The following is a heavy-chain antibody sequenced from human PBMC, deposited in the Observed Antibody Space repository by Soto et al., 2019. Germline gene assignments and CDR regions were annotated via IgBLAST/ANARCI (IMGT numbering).Heavy chain of an antibody. J-gene: IGHJ3*02. V-gene: IGHV3-23*01. CDR3: AKDLGYDYGSGSYYNVCAFDI. CDR1: GFTFSSYA. CDR2: ISGSGGST. D-gene: IGHD3-10*01. Sequence: GGSLRLSCAASGFTFSSYAMSWVRQAPGKGLEWVSAISGSGGSTYYADSVKGRFTISRDNSKNTLYLQMNSLRAEDTAVYYCAKDLGYDYGSGSYYNVCAFDIWGQGTMVTVSS.